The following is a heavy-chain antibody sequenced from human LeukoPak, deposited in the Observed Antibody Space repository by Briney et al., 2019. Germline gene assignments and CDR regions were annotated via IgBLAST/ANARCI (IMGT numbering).Heavy chain of an antibody. CDR1: GFTFSTYG. V-gene: IGHV3-33*01. Sequence: PGGSLRLSCAASGFTFSTYGMHWVRQAPGKGLEWVAVMWSDGYNKYYIDSVKGRFTISRDNSKNTLYLQMNNLRAEDTAVYYCASNYGDYGRINYYYYYYGMDVWGQGTTVTVSS. J-gene: IGHJ6*02. CDR3: ASNYGDYGRINYYYYYYGMDV. D-gene: IGHD4-17*01. CDR2: MWSDGYNK.